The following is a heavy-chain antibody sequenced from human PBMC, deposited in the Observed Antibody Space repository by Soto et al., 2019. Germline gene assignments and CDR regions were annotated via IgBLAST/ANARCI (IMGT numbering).Heavy chain of an antibody. Sequence: PGGSLRLSCAASGFTFSSYAMSWVRQAPGKGLEWVSAISGSGGSTYYADSVKGRFTISRDNSKNTLYLQMNSLRAEDTAVYYCEKYSRSGWPSYYFDYWGQGTLVTVSS. CDR3: EKYSRSGWPSYYFDY. CDR2: ISGSGGST. CDR1: GFTFSSYA. V-gene: IGHV3-23*01. J-gene: IGHJ4*02. D-gene: IGHD6-19*01.